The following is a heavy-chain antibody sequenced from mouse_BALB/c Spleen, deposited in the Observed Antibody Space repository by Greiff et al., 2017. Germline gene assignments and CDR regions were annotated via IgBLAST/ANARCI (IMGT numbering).Heavy chain of an antibody. Sequence: VQLQQSGAELMKPGASVKISCKATGYTFSSYWIEWVKQRPGHGLEWIGEILPGSGSTNYNEKFKGKAPFTADTSSNTAYMQLSSLTSEDSAVYYCARLNGGGAMDYWGQGTSVTVSS. CDR2: ILPGSGST. CDR1: GYTFSSYW. CDR3: ARLNGGGAMDY. J-gene: IGHJ4*01. V-gene: IGHV1-9*01.